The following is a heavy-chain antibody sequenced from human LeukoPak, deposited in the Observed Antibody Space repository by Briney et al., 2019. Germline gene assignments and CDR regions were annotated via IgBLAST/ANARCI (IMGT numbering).Heavy chain of an antibody. CDR3: AREVHAAVTDFDH. D-gene: IGHD6-13*01. J-gene: IGHJ4*02. V-gene: IGHV3-7*01. CDR2: IKEDGSEK. Sequence: GGSLRLSCAASGFTFSRHWMSWVRQAPGKGLEWVANIKEDGSEKYYVDSMKGRFTISRDNARNSLYLQMNSLRAEDTAVYYCAREVHAAVTDFDHWGQGTLVTVSS. CDR1: GFTFSRHW.